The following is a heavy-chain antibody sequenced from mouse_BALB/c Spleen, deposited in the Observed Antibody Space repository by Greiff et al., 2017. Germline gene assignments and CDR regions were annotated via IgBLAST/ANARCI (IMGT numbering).Heavy chain of an antibody. CDR2: IWAGGST. J-gene: IGHJ3*01. D-gene: IGHD1-1*01. CDR3: ARGEGTYYYDRSYCAY. Sequence: VQLVESGPGLVAPSQSLSITCTVSGFSLTSYGVHWVRQPPGKGLEWLGVIWAGGSTNYNSALMSRLSISKDNSKSQVFLKMNSLQTDDTAMYYCARGEGTYYYDRSYCAYWGKGTLVTVSA. CDR1: GFSLTSYG. V-gene: IGHV2-9*02.